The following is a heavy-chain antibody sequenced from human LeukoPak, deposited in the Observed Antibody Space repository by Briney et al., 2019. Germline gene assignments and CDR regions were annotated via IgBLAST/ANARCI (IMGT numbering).Heavy chain of an antibody. J-gene: IGHJ4*02. CDR2: IYYSGST. D-gene: IGHD3-3*01. CDR1: GGSISSSSYY. V-gene: IGHV4-39*01. CDR3: ARQHAYSYPPSGYPDY. Sequence: SETLSLTCTVSGGSISSSSYYWGWIRQPPGKGLEWIGSIYYSGSTYYNPSLKSRVTISVDTSKNQFSLKLSSVTAADTAVYYCARQHAYSYPPSGYPDYWGQGTLVTVSS.